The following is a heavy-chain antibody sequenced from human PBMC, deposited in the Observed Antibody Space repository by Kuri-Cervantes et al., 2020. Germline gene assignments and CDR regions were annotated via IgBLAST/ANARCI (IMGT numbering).Heavy chain of an antibody. CDR2: IKSKTDGGTT. CDR1: GFTFSNAW. Sequence: GESLKISCAASGFTFSNAWMSWVRQAPGKGLEWVGRIKSKTDGGTTDYAAPVKGRFTISRDNSKNTLYLQMNSLRAEDTAVYYCAKDPRTSNWFDPWGQGTLVTVSS. D-gene: IGHD1-14*01. J-gene: IGHJ5*02. CDR3: AKDPRTSNWFDP. V-gene: IGHV3-15*01.